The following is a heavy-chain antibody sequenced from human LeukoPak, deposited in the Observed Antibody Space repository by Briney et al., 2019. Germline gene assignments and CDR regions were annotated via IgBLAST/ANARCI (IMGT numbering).Heavy chain of an antibody. CDR2: INPNSGGT. D-gene: IGHD3-22*01. V-gene: IGHV1-2*02. CDR1: GYTLTGYY. CDR3: ARGKYYYDSSGYLAY. Sequence: ASVKVSCKASGYTLTGYYMQWVRQAPGHGIEWMGWINPNSGGTNYAQKCPGRVTMTRDTSSSTAYMERSRLRSAGPAVIYGARGKYYYDSSGYLAYWGQGTLVTVSS. J-gene: IGHJ4*02.